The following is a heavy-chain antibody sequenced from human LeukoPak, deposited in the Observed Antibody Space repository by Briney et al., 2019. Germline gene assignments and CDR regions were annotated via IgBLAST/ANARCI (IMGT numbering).Heavy chain of an antibody. CDR1: GFTFSRYW. CDR2: ISYSSETI. D-gene: IGHD5-24*01. Sequence: GGSLRLSCAASGFTFSRYWMHWVRQAPGKGLEWVSGISYSSETIGYVDSVKGRFTISRDNVRKSLYLQMNSLRIEDTALYYCAKDRGGGSQLGDAYDVWGQGTMVSVSS. J-gene: IGHJ3*01. CDR3: AKDRGGGSQLGDAYDV. V-gene: IGHV3-9*01.